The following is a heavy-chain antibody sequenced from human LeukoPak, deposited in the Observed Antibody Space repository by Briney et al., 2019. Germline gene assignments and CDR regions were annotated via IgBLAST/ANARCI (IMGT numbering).Heavy chain of an antibody. V-gene: IGHV4-31*03. CDR3: ARDSGVVIDY. Sequence: SQTLSLTCTVSGASITSGVYYWTWIRQHPGKGLEWLGFIYHGGSTYYNPSLKSRLTMSVDTSKNQFSLKLTSVTAADTAVYYCARDSGVVIDYWGHGTLVTVSS. CDR2: IYHGGST. J-gene: IGHJ4*01. CDR1: GASITSGVYY. D-gene: IGHD2-15*01.